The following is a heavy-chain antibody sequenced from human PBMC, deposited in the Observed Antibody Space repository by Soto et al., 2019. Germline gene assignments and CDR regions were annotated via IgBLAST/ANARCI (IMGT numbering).Heavy chain of an antibody. CDR3: ARALRITMAPGASDI. V-gene: IGHV4-31*03. J-gene: IGHJ3*02. CDR1: GVSISRGCYY. Sequence: PSETLSLTCTVSGVSISRGCYYWSWIRQHPGKGLEWIGYIYYSGSTYYNPSLKSRVTISVDTSKNQFSLKLSSVTAADTAVYYCARALRITMAPGASDIWGQGTMVTVSS. CDR2: IYYSGST. D-gene: IGHD3-10*01.